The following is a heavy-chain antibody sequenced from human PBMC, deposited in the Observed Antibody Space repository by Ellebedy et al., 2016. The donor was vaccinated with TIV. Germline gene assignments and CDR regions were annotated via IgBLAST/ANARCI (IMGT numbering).Heavy chain of an antibody. J-gene: IGHJ4*02. CDR1: GFTLSNILMG. CDR3: ARTLLYCGGDCSFYFDH. V-gene: IGHV2-26*01. Sequence: SGPTLVKPTETLTLTCTVSGFTLSNILMGVSWIRQRPGKALEWLAHSSSTDKKFYSTSLKSRLSISKDASKGQVVLTMTNVAPVDTATYYCARTLLYCGGDCSFYFDHWGQGSLVTVSS. D-gene: IGHD2-21*02. CDR2: SSSTDKK.